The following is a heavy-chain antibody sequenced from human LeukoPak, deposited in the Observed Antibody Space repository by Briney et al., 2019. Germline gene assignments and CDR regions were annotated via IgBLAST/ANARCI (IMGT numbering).Heavy chain of an antibody. D-gene: IGHD3-16*01. V-gene: IGHV3-74*01. CDR3: ARGENTYIDY. Sequence: PGGSLRLSCAASGFTFSIYWMHWVRQAPGKGLVWVSRISSEGSSTTYADSVKGRFTISRDNAKDTLYLQMNSLRAEDTAVHYCARGENTYIDYWGQGTLVTVSS. J-gene: IGHJ4*02. CDR1: GFTFSIYW. CDR2: ISSEGSST.